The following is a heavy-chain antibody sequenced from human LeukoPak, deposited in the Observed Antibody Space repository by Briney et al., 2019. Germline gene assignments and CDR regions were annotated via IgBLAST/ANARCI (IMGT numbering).Heavy chain of an antibody. CDR2: INAGNGNT. D-gene: IGHD6-13*01. CDR1: GYTFTSYA. J-gene: IGHJ4*02. Sequence: ASVKVSCKASGYTFTSYAMHWVRQAPGQRLEWMGWINAGNGNTKYSQKFQGRVTITRDTSASTAYMELSSLRSEDTAVYYCAIRGPAMGSSSWYYFDYWGQGTLVTVSS. V-gene: IGHV1-3*01. CDR3: AIRGPAMGSSSWYYFDY.